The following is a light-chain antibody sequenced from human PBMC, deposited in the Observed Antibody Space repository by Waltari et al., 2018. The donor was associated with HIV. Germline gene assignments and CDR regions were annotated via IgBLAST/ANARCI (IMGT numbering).Light chain of an antibody. Sequence: DIQLTQSPSFLSASVGDRVTITCRASQGISSYLAWYQQKPGKAPKLPIYAASTLQSGVPSRFSGSGSGTEFTLTISSLQPEDFATYYCQQLNSFPRTFGGGTKVETK. J-gene: IGKJ4*01. CDR2: AAS. V-gene: IGKV1-9*01. CDR1: QGISSY. CDR3: QQLNSFPRT.